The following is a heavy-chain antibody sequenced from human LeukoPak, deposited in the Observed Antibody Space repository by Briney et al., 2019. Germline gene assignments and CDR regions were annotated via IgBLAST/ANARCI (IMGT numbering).Heavy chain of an antibody. V-gene: IGHV3-21*01. D-gene: IGHD6-13*01. CDR1: GFTFSSYS. Sequence: PGGSLRLSCAASGFTFSSYSMNWVRQAPGKGLEWVSSISSSSYIYYADSVKGRFTISRDNARNSLYLQMNSLRAEDTAVYYCARLLAAAGTSGNYYYGMDVWGQGTTVTVSS. J-gene: IGHJ6*02. CDR3: ARLLAAAGTSGNYYYGMDV. CDR2: ISSSSYI.